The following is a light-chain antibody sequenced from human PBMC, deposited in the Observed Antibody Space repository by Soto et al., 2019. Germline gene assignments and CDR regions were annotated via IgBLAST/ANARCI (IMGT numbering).Light chain of an antibody. CDR2: EVN. Sequence: QSALTQPPSASGSPGQSVTISCTGTSSDVGGYSYVSWYQQHPGKAPKLMIYEVNKRPSGVPDRFSGSKSGNTASLAVSGLQDEDEADYYCSSYAGSNNHVVFGGGTKLTVL. CDR1: SSDVGGYSY. V-gene: IGLV2-8*01. CDR3: SSYAGSNNHVV. J-gene: IGLJ2*01.